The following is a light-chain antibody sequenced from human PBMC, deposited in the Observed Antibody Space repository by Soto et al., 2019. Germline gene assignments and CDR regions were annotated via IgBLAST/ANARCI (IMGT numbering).Light chain of an antibody. CDR2: GAS. CDR1: QSVSSSY. CDR3: QQYGSSPLT. Sequence: EILLTQSPGTLSLSPGERATLSCRASQSVSSSYLAWYQQKPGQAPRLLIYGASSRATGIPDSFSGSGSGTDFTLTISRLEPEDFAVYYCQQYGSSPLTFGGGTKVDIK. J-gene: IGKJ4*01. V-gene: IGKV3-20*01.